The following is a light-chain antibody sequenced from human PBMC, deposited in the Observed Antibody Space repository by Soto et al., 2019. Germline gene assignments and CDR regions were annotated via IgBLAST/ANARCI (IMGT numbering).Light chain of an antibody. V-gene: IGLV1-47*01. CDR1: SSNIGSNY. Sequence: QSVLTQPPSASGTPGQRVTISCSGSSSNIGSNYVYWYQQLQGTAPKLLIYRNNQRPSGVPDRFSGSKSGTSASLAISGLRSEDEADYYCAAWDDSRSGWVFGGGTKLTVL. CDR2: RNN. J-gene: IGLJ3*02. CDR3: AAWDDSRSGWV.